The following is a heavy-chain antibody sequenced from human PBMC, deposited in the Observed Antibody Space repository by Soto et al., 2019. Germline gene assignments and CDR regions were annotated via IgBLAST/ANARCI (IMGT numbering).Heavy chain of an antibody. J-gene: IGHJ5*02. D-gene: IGHD3-3*01. V-gene: IGHV1-46*01. CDR2: INPNGGST. Sequence: GASVKVSCKASGYTFTGYYMHWVRQAPGQGLEWMGWINPNGGSTSYAQKFQGRVTMTRDTSTSTVYMELSSLRSEDTAVYYCARGITIFGVVIINWFDPWGQGTLVTVSS. CDR1: GYTFTGYY. CDR3: ARGITIFGVVIINWFDP.